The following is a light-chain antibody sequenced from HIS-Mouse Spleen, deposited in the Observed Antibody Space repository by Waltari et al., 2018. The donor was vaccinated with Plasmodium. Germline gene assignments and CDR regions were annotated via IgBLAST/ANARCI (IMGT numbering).Light chain of an antibody. Sequence: QSALTQPASVSGSPGQSTTIPCTRTGSDLWSYYLASWYQQHPGKAPKLMIYEGSKRPSGVSNRFSGSKSGNTASLTISGLQAEDEADYYCCSYAGSRMVFGGGTKLTVL. CDR2: EGS. CDR3: CSYAGSRMV. J-gene: IGLJ2*01. V-gene: IGLV2-23*01. CDR1: GSDLWSYYL.